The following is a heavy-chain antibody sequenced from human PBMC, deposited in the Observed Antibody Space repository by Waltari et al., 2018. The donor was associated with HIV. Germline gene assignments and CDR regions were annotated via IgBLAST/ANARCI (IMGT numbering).Heavy chain of an antibody. J-gene: IGHJ3*02. CDR3: ARDEHSSGWYGAFDI. D-gene: IGHD6-19*01. V-gene: IGHV1-18*01. CDR1: GYTFTSYG. Sequence: VQLVQSGAEVKKPGASVKVSCKASGYTFTSYGTSRVRAAPGQGLEWMGWISAYNGNTNYAQKLQGRVTMTTDTSTSTAYMELRSLRSDDTAVYYCARDEHSSGWYGAFDIWGQGTMVTVSS. CDR2: ISAYNGNT.